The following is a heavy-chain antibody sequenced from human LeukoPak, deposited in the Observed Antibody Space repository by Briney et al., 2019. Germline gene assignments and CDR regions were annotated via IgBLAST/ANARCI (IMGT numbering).Heavy chain of an antibody. CDR3: VRDWTSNYYANDY. Sequence: HPGGSLRLSCAASGFTFRTYAMSWVRQAPGKGLEWVSGVSGSDGSTSYADSVKGRFTISRDNSKNTLYLQINSLRAEDTAIYYCVRDWTSNYYANDYWGQGTLVTVSS. CDR1: GFTFRTYA. CDR2: VSGSDGST. D-gene: IGHD2-2*01. J-gene: IGHJ4*02. V-gene: IGHV3-23*01.